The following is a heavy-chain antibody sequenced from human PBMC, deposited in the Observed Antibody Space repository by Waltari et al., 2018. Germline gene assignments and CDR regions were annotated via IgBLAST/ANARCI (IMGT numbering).Heavy chain of an antibody. J-gene: IGHJ4*02. CDR3: ARGLSYDSSGYYYFDY. V-gene: IGHV3-30*16. CDR1: GFPFSVYH. D-gene: IGHD3-22*01. CDR2: ISYDGSNK. Sequence: QVQLVESGGGVVKPGGSRGLSVAASGFPFSVYHMHWVRQAPGKGLEWGAVISYDGSNKYSADSVKGRFTISRDNSKNTLYLQMNSLRAEDTAVYYCARGLSYDSSGYYYFDYWGQGTLVTVSS.